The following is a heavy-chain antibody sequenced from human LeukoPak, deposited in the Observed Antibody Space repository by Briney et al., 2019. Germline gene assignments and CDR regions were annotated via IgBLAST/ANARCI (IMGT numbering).Heavy chain of an antibody. Sequence: GGSLRLSCAASGFTFSSYGAHWVRQAPGKGLEWVAVIWYDGSNKYYADSVKGRFTISRDNSKNTLYLQMNSLRAEDTAVYYCAKPKWTVTTPFDYWGQGTLVTVSS. D-gene: IGHD4-17*01. CDR1: GFTFSSYG. J-gene: IGHJ4*02. V-gene: IGHV3-33*06. CDR3: AKPKWTVTTPFDY. CDR2: IWYDGSNK.